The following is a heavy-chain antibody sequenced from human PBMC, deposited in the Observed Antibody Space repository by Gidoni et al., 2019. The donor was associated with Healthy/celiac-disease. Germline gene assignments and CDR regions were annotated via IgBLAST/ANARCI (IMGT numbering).Heavy chain of an antibody. CDR1: GGSISSSSYY. Sequence: QLQLQESGPGLVKPSETLSLTCTVSGGSISSSSYYWGWIRQPPGKGLEWIGSIYYSGSTYYNPSLKSRVTISVDTSKNQFSLKLSSVTAADTAVYYCARPGYRDYDSTKNYYGMDVWGQGTTVTVSS. J-gene: IGHJ6*02. CDR3: ARPGYRDYDSTKNYYGMDV. V-gene: IGHV4-39*01. D-gene: IGHD3-22*01. CDR2: IYYSGST.